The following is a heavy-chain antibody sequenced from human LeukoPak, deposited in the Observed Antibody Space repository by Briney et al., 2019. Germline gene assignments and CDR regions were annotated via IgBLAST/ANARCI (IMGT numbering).Heavy chain of an antibody. D-gene: IGHD3-22*01. J-gene: IGHJ6*03. Sequence: SQTLSLACTVSGGSISSGSYYWSWIRQPAGKGLEWIGRIYTSGSTNYNPSLKSRVTISVDTSKNQFSLKLSSVTAADTAVYYCARVTMTGYYYYYMNVWGKGTTVTVSS. V-gene: IGHV4-61*02. CDR1: GGSISSGSYY. CDR2: IYTSGST. CDR3: ARVTMTGYYYYYMNV.